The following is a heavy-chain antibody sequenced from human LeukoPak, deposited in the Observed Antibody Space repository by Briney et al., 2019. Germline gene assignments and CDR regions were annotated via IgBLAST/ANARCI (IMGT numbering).Heavy chain of an antibody. CDR2: INSDGSST. J-gene: IGHJ3*02. V-gene: IGHV3-74*01. D-gene: IGHD1-26*01. CDR3: ARGGRDYALKGAFDI. Sequence: PWGSLRLSCAASGFTFSSYWMHWVRQAPGKGLVWVSRINSDGSSTSYADSVKGRFTISRDNAKNTLYLQMNSLRAEDTAVYYCARGGRDYALKGAFDIWGQGTMVTVSS. CDR1: GFTFSSYW.